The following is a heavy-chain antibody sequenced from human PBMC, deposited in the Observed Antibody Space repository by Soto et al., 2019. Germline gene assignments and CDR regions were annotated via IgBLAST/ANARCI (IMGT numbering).Heavy chain of an antibody. Sequence: QVQLVQSGGEVKKPGAAVKVSCKASGYTFTTFGIGWVRQAPGQGLEWMGWISAYSGNTEYPEKLQGRVTMTIDTSTSTTYMELRSVRSDDTAVYYCARAVCSGGSCYLDYWGQGALVTVSS. V-gene: IGHV1-18*01. D-gene: IGHD2-15*01. CDR2: ISAYSGNT. CDR1: GYTFTTFG. CDR3: ARAVCSGGSCYLDY. J-gene: IGHJ4*02.